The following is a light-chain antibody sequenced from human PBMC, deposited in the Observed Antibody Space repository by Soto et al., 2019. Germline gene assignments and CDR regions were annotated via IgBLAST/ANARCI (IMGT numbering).Light chain of an antibody. V-gene: IGLV2-11*01. Sequence: QSALTQPRSVSGSPGQSVAISCAGTSGDVGGYNYVSWYQHHPGKAPKLIIYDVTQRQSGVPDRFSGSKSGNTASLTISGLQADDEADYYCCSSAGDYTVVFGGGTKVTVL. CDR2: DVT. CDR3: CSSAGDYTVV. J-gene: IGLJ2*01. CDR1: SGDVGGYNY.